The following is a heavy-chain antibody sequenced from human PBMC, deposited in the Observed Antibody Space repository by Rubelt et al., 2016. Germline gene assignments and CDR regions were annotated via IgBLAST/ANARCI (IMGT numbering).Heavy chain of an antibody. CDR1: GFTVSSNY. Sequence: EVQLVESGGGLVQPGGSLRLSCAPSGFTVSSNYMTWVRQAPGKGLEWGANIKEDESERYYVDSAKGRFTISRDNAQNSLYLQMNSLRAEDTAVYYCARERTRFSSGWGPSYYFDYWGQGTLVTVSS. J-gene: IGHJ4*02. V-gene: IGHV3-7*01. CDR3: ARERTRFSSGWGPSYYFDY. D-gene: IGHD6-19*01. CDR2: IKEDESER.